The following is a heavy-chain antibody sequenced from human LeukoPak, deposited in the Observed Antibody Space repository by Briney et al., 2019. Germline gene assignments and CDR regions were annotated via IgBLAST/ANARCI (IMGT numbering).Heavy chain of an antibody. D-gene: IGHD5-18*01. J-gene: IGHJ4*02. V-gene: IGHV3-49*03. CDR1: GFTFGDYA. CDR3: TTKRGYSYADVPFDY. CDR2: IRSKAYGGTT. Sequence: PGGSLRLSCAASGFTFGDYAMSWFRQAPGKGLERVGFIRSKAYGGTTEYAASVKGRFTISRDDSKSIAYLQMNSLKTEDTAVYYCTTKRGYSYADVPFDYWGQGTLVTVSS.